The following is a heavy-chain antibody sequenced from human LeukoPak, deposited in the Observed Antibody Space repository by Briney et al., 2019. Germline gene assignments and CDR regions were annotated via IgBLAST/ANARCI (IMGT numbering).Heavy chain of an antibody. V-gene: IGHV3-21*01. CDR3: ARVPLGVHAFDI. CDR1: GFTFSSYS. J-gene: IGHJ3*02. D-gene: IGHD3-10*01. Sequence: GGSLRLSCAASGFTFSSYSMNWVRQAPGKGLEWVSSISSSSSYIYYADSVKGRFTISRDNAKNSLYLQMNSLRAEDTAVYYCARVPLGVHAFDIWGQGTMVTVSS. CDR2: ISSSSSYI.